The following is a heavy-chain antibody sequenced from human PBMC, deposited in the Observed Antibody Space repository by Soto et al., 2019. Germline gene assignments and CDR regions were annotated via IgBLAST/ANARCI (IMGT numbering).Heavy chain of an antibody. CDR1: GFTFSSYA. J-gene: IGHJ6*01. D-gene: IGHD3-16*01. CDR3: AKFFYDYNWDHNEFYF. Sequence: GGSLRLSCAASGFTFSSYAMSWVRQAPGKGLEWVSAISGSGGSTYYADSVKGRFTISRDNSKNTLYLQMNSLRAEDTAVYYCAKFFYDYNWDHNEFYFWGQGSLVPGSA. CDR2: ISGSGGST. V-gene: IGHV3-23*01.